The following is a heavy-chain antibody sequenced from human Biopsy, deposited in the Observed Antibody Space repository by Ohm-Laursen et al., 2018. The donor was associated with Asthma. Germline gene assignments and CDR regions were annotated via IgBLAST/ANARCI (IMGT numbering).Heavy chain of an antibody. CDR1: GGTFSNFA. V-gene: IGHV1-69*13. J-gene: IGHJ6*02. D-gene: IGHD3-22*01. CDR3: ARFQVGDSSVWSLLWKKNYYTDFDV. CDR2: IMTVFGTT. Sequence: SVKVSCKAPGGTFSNFAISWVRQAPGQGLEWLGGIMTVFGTTNYAQKVQGKVTITAYESTSTAYMGMTSLRSEDTAIYYCARFQVGDSSVWSLLWKKNYYTDFDVWGQGTAVTVSS.